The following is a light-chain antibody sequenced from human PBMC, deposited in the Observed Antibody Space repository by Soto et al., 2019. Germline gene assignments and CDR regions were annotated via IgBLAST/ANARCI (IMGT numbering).Light chain of an antibody. Sequence: QSVLTQPASVSGAPGQSVTISCTGTSSEVGNYNLVSWYQQHPGKAPKLMIYEVSRRPSGVSNRFSGSKSGNTASLTISGLQAEDEADYYCCSYAGSSTFYVFGTGTKVTVL. CDR2: EVS. J-gene: IGLJ1*01. CDR3: CSYAGSSTFYV. V-gene: IGLV2-23*02. CDR1: SSEVGNYNL.